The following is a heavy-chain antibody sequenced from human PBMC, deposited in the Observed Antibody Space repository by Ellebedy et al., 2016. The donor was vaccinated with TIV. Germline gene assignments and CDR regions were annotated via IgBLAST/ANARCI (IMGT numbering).Heavy chain of an antibody. J-gene: IGHJ5*02. CDR1: GFTFSSYA. D-gene: IGHD3-10*01. CDR2: ISGSGGST. V-gene: IGHV3-23*01. Sequence: GESLKISXAASGFTFSSYAMSWVRQAPGKGLEWVSAISGSGGSTYYADSVKGRFTISRDNSKNTLYLQMNSLRAEDTAVYYCAKALYGSGSYSFDPWGQGTLVTVSS. CDR3: AKALYGSGSYSFDP.